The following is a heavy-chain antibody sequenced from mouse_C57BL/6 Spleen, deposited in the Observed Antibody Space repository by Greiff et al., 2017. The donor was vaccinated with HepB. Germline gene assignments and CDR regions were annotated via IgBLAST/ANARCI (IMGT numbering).Heavy chain of an antibody. CDR3: ARGAQATWGY. D-gene: IGHD3-2*02. CDR1: GYTFTSYG. CDR2: IYPRSGNT. Sequence: VQLQQSGAELARPGASVKLSCKASGYTFTSYGISWVKQRTGQGLEWIGEIYPRSGNTYYNEKFKGKATLTADKSSSTAYMELRSLTSEDSAVYFCARGAQATWGYWGQSPTLTVSS. J-gene: IGHJ2*01. V-gene: IGHV1-81*01.